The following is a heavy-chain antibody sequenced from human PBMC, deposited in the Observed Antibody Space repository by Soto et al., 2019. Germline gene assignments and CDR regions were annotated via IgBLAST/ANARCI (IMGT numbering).Heavy chain of an antibody. CDR2: ITNKANSYTT. Sequence: ELQLVESGGGLVQPGGSLRLSCTVSGFNFRDHYMDWVRQAPGKGLEWVGRITNKANSYTTQYAASVRGRFTISRDDSESSVYLQMTSLKIEDTAVYYCASSRNFYYYGMDVWGQGTTVTISS. V-gene: IGHV3-72*01. CDR1: GFNFRDHY. D-gene: IGHD2-2*01. CDR3: ASSRNFYYYGMDV. J-gene: IGHJ6*02.